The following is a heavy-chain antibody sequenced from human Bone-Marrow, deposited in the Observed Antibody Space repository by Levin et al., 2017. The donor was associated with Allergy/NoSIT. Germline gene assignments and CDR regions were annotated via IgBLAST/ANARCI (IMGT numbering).Heavy chain of an antibody. CDR2: IRGSGGST. J-gene: IGHJ4*02. Sequence: GGSLRLSCAASGFTFISYSMSWVRQAPGKGLEWVSSIRGSGGSTYYAESVKGRFIISRDNSKDIVYLQMNSLRVDDTAVYYCTRAGHIYCGGDCYYDYWGQGTLVTVSS. V-gene: IGHV3-23*01. CDR3: TRAGHIYCGGDCYYDY. D-gene: IGHD2-21*02. CDR1: GFTFISYS.